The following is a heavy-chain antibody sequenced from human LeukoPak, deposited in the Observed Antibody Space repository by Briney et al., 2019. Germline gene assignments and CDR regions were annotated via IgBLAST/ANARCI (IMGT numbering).Heavy chain of an antibody. J-gene: IGHJ4*02. CDR3: AKDRVTYYDILTEDY. CDR1: GFTFSSYA. CDR2: IRYDGSNK. D-gene: IGHD3-9*01. V-gene: IGHV3-30*02. Sequence: GGSLRLSCAASGFTFSSYAMSWVRQAPGKGLEWVAFIRYDGSNKYYADSVKGRFTISRDNSKNTLYLQMNSLRAEDTAVYYCAKDRVTYYDILTEDYWGQGTLVTVSS.